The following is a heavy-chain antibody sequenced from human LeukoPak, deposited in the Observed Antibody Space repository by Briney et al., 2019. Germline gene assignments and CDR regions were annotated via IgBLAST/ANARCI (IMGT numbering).Heavy chain of an antibody. V-gene: IGHV3-9*01. J-gene: IGHJ4*02. Sequence: PGGSLRLSCAASGFTFADYAMHWVRQTPGKGLEWVSGISWNSGNIDYADSVKGRFTISRDNSKSTLSLQMNSLRAEDTAIYYCATYRQVLLPFESWGQGTLVTVSS. CDR3: ATYRQVLLPFES. CDR1: GFTFADYA. CDR2: ISWNSGNI. D-gene: IGHD2-8*02.